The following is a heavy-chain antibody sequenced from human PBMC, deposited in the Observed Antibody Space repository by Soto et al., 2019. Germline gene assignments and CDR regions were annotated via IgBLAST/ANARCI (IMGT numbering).Heavy chain of an antibody. V-gene: IGHV3-74*01. J-gene: IGHJ4*02. CDR3: ARGDGDYYDGNGYLGRH. D-gene: IGHD3-22*01. Sequence: EVQLVESGGGLVQPGGSLRLSCAASGFTFSSYWMHWVRQAPGKGLVWVSRIKSDGSGTSYADSVKGRLTISRDNAKNTLYLQMNSLRAEDMAVYYCARGDGDYYDGNGYLGRHWGQGTLVTVSP. CDR2: IKSDGSGT. CDR1: GFTFSSYW.